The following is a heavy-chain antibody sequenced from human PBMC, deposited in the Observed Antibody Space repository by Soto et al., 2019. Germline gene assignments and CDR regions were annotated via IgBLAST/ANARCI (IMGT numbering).Heavy chain of an antibody. J-gene: IGHJ4*02. CDR2: ISGSGGST. V-gene: IGHV3-23*01. Sequence: EVQLLESGGGLVQPGGSLRLSCAASGFTFSSYAMSWVRQAPGKGLEWVSAISGSGGSTYYADSVKGRFTISRDNSENTLYLQMTSMRAEDTAVYYCAKGRGCCSSTSCYVGSDYWGQGTLVTVSS. D-gene: IGHD2-2*01. CDR1: GFTFSSYA. CDR3: AKGRGCCSSTSCYVGSDY.